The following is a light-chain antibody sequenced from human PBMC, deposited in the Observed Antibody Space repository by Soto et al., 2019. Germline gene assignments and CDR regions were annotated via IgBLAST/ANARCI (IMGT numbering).Light chain of an antibody. CDR3: VPYMGSGNVV. V-gene: IGLV8-61*01. Sequence: QAVVTQEPSLSVSPGGTVTLTCGLSSGSVSTSFYPSWYQQTPGQAPRTLIYSTSTRSSGVPNRFSGSVLGNKAALTITGAQAEDECDYYCVPYMGSGNVVFGGGTQLTVL. CDR1: SGSVSTSFY. CDR2: STS. J-gene: IGLJ2*01.